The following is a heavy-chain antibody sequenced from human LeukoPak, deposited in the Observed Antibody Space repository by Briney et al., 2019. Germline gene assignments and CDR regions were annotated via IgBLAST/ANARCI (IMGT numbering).Heavy chain of an antibody. Sequence: SVKVTCKASGGTFSSYAISWVRQAPGQGLEWMGGIIPIFGTANYAQKFQGRVAITTDESTSTAYMELSSLRSEDTAVYYCARISYYDSSGHFDYWGQGTLVTVSS. J-gene: IGHJ4*02. V-gene: IGHV1-69*05. CDR2: IIPIFGTA. CDR1: GGTFSSYA. D-gene: IGHD3-22*01. CDR3: ARISYYDSSGHFDY.